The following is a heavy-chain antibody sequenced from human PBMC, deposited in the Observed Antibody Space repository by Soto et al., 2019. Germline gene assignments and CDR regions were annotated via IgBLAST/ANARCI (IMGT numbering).Heavy chain of an antibody. CDR3: ARDYFDSSDYTTNWFDP. CDR1: GVSISSYF. Sequence: LSETLSLTCTVSGVSISSYFWGWIRQSPGKGLEWIGYIHYSGTANYNRSLKSRVTLSVDTSKNQFSLKLTSVTAADTALYYCARDYFDSSDYTTNWFDPWGQGTLVTVSS. V-gene: IGHV4-59*08. J-gene: IGHJ5*02. D-gene: IGHD3-22*01. CDR2: IHYSGTA.